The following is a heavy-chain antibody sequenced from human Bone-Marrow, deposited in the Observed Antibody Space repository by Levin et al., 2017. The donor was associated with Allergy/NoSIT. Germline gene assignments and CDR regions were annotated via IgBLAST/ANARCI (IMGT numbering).Heavy chain of an antibody. Sequence: GGSLRLSCVSSGFTFGNYGMHWVRQAPGKGLEWVSVIWHDESQKYYTYSVKGRFTISRDNSKNTLYLQMNSLRAEDTGVYYCARGLIFGSSSYFDYWGQGTLVTVSS. CDR2: IWHDESQK. V-gene: IGHV3-33*01. J-gene: IGHJ4*02. CDR1: GFTFGNYG. D-gene: IGHD6-13*01. CDR3: ARGLIFGSSSYFDY.